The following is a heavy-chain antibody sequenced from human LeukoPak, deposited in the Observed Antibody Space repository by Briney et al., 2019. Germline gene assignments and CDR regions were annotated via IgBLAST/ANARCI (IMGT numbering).Heavy chain of an antibody. CDR3: ARIPNYDFWSGYYEGGWFDP. J-gene: IGHJ5*02. Sequence: SETLSLTCAVYGGSFSGYYWSWIRQPPGKGLEWIGEINHSGSTNYNPSLKSRVTISVDTSKKQFSLKLSSVTAADTAVYYCARIPNYDFWSGYYEGGWFDPWGQGTLVTVSS. CDR2: INHSGST. V-gene: IGHV4-34*01. D-gene: IGHD3-3*01. CDR1: GGSFSGYY.